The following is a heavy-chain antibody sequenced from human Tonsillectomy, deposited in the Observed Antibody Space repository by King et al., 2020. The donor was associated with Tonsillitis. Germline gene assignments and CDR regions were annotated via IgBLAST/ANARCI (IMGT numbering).Heavy chain of an antibody. CDR3: ASYHCSGTTCYWGY. D-gene: IGHD2-2*01. CDR1: GGSISSGGYY. CDR2: IYYSGGT. J-gene: IGHJ4*02. Sequence: QLQESGPGLVKPSQTLSLTCSVSGGSISSGGYYWSWIRQHPGKGLEWIGYIYYSGGTYYNPSLKSRVTMSVATSKNQFSLSLTSVTAAATAVYFCASYHCSGTTCYWGYWGQGTLVTVSS. V-gene: IGHV4-31*03.